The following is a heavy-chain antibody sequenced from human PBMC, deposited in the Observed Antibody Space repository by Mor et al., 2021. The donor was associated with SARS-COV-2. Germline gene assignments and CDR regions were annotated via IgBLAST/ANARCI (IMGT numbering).Heavy chain of an antibody. Sequence: GLEWIGVISYDGANTFYADSLKGRFTISRDNSKSTVDLQMDSLRPEDTAVYYCAKDKLDRSYTWVLEYWGQGTL. D-gene: IGHD3-16*01. V-gene: IGHV3-30*18. CDR2: ISYDGANT. J-gene: IGHJ4*02. CDR3: AKDKLDRSYTWVLEY.